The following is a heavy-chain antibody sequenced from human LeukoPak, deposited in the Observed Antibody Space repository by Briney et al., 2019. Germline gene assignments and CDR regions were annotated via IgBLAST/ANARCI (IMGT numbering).Heavy chain of an antibody. Sequence: GGSLRLSCAASGFTFSSYGMHWVRQAPGKGLEWVAVMSYDGSNKYYADSVKGRFTISRDNSKNTLYLQMNSLRAEDTAVYYCSGGWYMEYFQHWGQGTLVTVSS. D-gene: IGHD6-19*01. CDR2: MSYDGSNK. V-gene: IGHV3-30*03. CDR1: GFTFSSYG. J-gene: IGHJ1*01. CDR3: SGGWYMEYFQH.